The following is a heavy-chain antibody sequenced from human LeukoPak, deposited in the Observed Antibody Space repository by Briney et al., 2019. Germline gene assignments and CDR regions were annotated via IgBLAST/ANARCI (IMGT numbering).Heavy chain of an antibody. CDR3: AREGRLPIAAAGITH. CDR1: GYTFTTYY. Sequence: ASVKVSCKASGYTFTTYYMHWVRQAPGQGLECIGIINPSGGSTSYAQKFQGRVTMTRDTSASTVYMELSSLRSEDTAVYYCAREGRLPIAAAGITHWGQGTMVTVSS. CDR2: INPSGGST. J-gene: IGHJ4*02. V-gene: IGHV1-46*01. D-gene: IGHD6-13*01.